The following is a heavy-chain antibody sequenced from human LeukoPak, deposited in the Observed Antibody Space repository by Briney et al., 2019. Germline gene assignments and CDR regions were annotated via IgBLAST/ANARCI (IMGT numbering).Heavy chain of an antibody. D-gene: IGHD4-17*01. Sequence: GGSLRLSCAASGFTFGSYAMTWVRQAPGKGLEWVSVISGIGVATYYADSVKGRFTISRDNSKNTLYMQMNSLRAEDTAVYYCAKRAVTTFSSGFHYWGQGTLVTVSS. V-gene: IGHV3-23*01. CDR1: GFTFGSYA. CDR3: AKRAVTTFSSGFHY. CDR2: ISGIGVAT. J-gene: IGHJ4*02.